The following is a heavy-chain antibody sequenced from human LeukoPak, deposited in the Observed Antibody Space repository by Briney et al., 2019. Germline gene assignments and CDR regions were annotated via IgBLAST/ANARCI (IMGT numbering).Heavy chain of an antibody. CDR2: INSDSGFT. V-gene: IGHV1-2*02. CDR1: GYTFTGYY. Sequence: ASVKVSCKASGYTFTGYYVNWVRQAPGQGLEWMGWINSDSGFTKYAQKFQGRVTMTRDTSITTVYMDLTRLTSDDTAVYYCARNFDMKGFDPWGQGTLVTVSS. CDR3: ARNFDMKGFDP. J-gene: IGHJ5*02. D-gene: IGHD3-9*01.